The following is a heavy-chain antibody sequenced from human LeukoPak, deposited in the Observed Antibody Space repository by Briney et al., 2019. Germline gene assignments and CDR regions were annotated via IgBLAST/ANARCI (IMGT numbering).Heavy chain of an antibody. J-gene: IGHJ4*02. CDR1: GFTFSSYW. V-gene: IGHV3-15*01. Sequence: GGSLRLSCAGSGFTFSSYWMHWVRQAPGKGLVWVGRIKSKSAGGKTDYAAPMKGRFTISRDDSKNTLYLQMNSLKTEDTAVYYCARVDVWARDPAIDYWGQGTLVTVSS. D-gene: IGHD2-8*01. CDR2: IKSKSAGGKT. CDR3: ARVDVWARDPAIDY.